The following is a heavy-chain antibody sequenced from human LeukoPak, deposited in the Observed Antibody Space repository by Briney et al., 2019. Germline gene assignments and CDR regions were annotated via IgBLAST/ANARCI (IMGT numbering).Heavy chain of an antibody. CDR2: IFYSGST. D-gene: IGHD6-19*01. J-gene: IGHJ4*02. CDR3: ARYRGAVAGNYFDY. V-gene: IGHV4-39*01. CDR1: GGSISSSSYY. Sequence: PETLSLTCTVSGGSISSSSYYWGWIRQPPGKGLEWIGSIFYSGSTYYNPSLQSRVTISVDTSKNQFSLKLSSVTATDTAVYYCARYRGAVAGNYFDYWGQGTLVTVSS.